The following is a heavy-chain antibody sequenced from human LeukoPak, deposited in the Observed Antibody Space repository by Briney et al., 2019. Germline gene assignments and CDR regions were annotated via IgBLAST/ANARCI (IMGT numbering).Heavy chain of an antibody. D-gene: IGHD3-9*01. CDR1: GGTFSSYA. CDR2: IIPIFGTA. CDR3: ARGGYDILTGYPRPNYFDY. J-gene: IGHJ4*02. V-gene: IGHV1-69*13. Sequence: SVKVSCKASGGTFSSYAISWVRQAPGQGLEWMGGIIPIFGTANYAQKFQGRVTITADESTSTAYMGLSSLRSEDTAVYYCARGGYDILTGYPRPNYFDYWGQGTLVTVSS.